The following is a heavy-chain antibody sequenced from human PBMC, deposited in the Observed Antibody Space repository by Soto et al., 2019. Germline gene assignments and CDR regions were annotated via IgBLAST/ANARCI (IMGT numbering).Heavy chain of an antibody. D-gene: IGHD2-15*01. CDR1: GGSISSYY. CDR2: IYYSGST. CDR3: ARGTVGYCSGGSCYRPNWFDP. V-gene: IGHV4-59*01. Sequence: SETLSLTCTVSGGSISSYYWSWIRQPPGKGLEWIGYIYYSGSTNYNPSLKSRVTISVDASKNQFSLKLSSVTAADTAVYYCARGTVGYCSGGSCYRPNWFDPWGQGTLVTVSS. J-gene: IGHJ5*02.